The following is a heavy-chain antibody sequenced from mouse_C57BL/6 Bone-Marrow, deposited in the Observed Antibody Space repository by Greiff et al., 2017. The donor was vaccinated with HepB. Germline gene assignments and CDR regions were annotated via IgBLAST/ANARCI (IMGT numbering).Heavy chain of an antibody. CDR1: GYTFTDYY. CDR2: INPYTGGT. Sequence: EVQLQQSGPVLVKPGASVKMSCKASGYTFTDYYMNWVKQSHGKSLEWIGVINPYTGGTSYNQKFKGKATLTVDKSSSTAYMELNSLTSEDSAVYYCACYYGSSYYFDYWGQGTTLTVSS. J-gene: IGHJ2*01. V-gene: IGHV1-19*01. CDR3: ACYYGSSYYFDY. D-gene: IGHD1-1*01.